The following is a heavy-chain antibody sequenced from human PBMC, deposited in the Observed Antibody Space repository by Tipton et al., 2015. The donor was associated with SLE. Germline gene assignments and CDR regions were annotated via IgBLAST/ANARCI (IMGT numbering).Heavy chain of an antibody. CDR3: ARDGRSLVGSDDYFDY. J-gene: IGHJ4*02. D-gene: IGHD1-26*01. Sequence: LRLSCAASGFTFSSYSMNWVRQAPGKGLEWVSYISSSSSTIYYADSVKGRFTISRDNAKNSLYLQMNSLRAEDTAVYYCARDGRSLVGSDDYFDYWGQGTLVTVSS. V-gene: IGHV3-48*01. CDR2: ISSSSSTI. CDR1: GFTFSSYS.